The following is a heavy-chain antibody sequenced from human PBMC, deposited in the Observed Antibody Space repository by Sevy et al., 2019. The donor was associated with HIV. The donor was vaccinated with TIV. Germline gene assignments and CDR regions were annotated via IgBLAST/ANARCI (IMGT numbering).Heavy chain of an antibody. CDR2: VSVGSSCK. V-gene: IGHV3-30*04. Sequence: GGSLRLSCVASGLNFNIYPLNWVRQAPGKGLEWVAVVSVGSSCKSYTDSVKGRFTISRDNSKDKVFLQMDSLRDDDTAIYYCTTGRHGANFGHWGQGAQVTVSS. CDR3: TTGRHGANFGH. J-gene: IGHJ4*02. D-gene: IGHD3-3*01. CDR1: GLNFNIYP.